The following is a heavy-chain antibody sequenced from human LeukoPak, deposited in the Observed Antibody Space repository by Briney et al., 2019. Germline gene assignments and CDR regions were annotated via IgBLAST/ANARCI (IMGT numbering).Heavy chain of an antibody. Sequence: PGGSLRLSCAASGFTFSSYSMNWVRQAPGKGLEWVSAISGSGGSTYYADSVKGRFTISRDNSKNTLYLQMNSLRAEDTAVYYCAKDSHYYDILTGYYRDWFDPWGQGTLVTVSS. CDR1: GFTFSSYS. V-gene: IGHV3-23*01. CDR3: AKDSHYYDILTGYYRDWFDP. J-gene: IGHJ5*02. CDR2: ISGSGGST. D-gene: IGHD3-9*01.